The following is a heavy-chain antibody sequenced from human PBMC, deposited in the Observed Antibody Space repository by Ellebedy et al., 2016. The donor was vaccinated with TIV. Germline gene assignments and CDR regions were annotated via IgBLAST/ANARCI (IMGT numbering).Heavy chain of an antibody. CDR1: GLTVSGNY. D-gene: IGHD3/OR15-3a*01. V-gene: IGHV3-53*01. CDR2: IYSSGIT. CDR3: SRVDLGLAFHY. J-gene: IGHJ4*02. Sequence: GGSLRLSCAVSGLTVSGNYMSWVRQAPGKGLEWVSIIYSSGITYYPDSVKGRFTISRDNSKNTVSLQMNSLRAEDTAVYYCSRVDLGLAFHYWGRGTLVSVSS.